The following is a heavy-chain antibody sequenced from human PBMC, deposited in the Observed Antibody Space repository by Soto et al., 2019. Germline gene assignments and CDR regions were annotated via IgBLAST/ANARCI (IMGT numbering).Heavy chain of an antibody. CDR2: IIPILGIA. CDR3: ERDRPPIVAVPADAGYGMDD. V-gene: IGHV1-69*04. J-gene: IGHJ6*01. D-gene: IGHD2-2*01. Sequence: SVKVSCKASGGTFSSYTISWVRQAPGQGLEWMGRIIPILGIANYAQKFQGRVTITADKSTSTAYMELSSLRSEDTAVYYCERDRPPIVAVPADAGYGMDDW. CDR1: GGTFSSYT.